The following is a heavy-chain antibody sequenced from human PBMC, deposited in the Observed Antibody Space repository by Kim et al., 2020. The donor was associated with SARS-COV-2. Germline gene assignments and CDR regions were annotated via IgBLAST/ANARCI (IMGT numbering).Heavy chain of an antibody. D-gene: IGHD3-10*01. CDR3: ARARLLWSGGYGMDV. CDR1: GFSFSDYY. Sequence: GGSLRLSCAASGFSFSDYYMSWIRQAPGKGLEWVSYISGSGSTIYYADSVKGRFNISRDNAKNSLYLQMNSLRAEDTAVYYCARARLLWSGGYGMDVWGQGTTVTVSS. CDR2: ISGSGSTI. V-gene: IGHV3-11*01. J-gene: IGHJ6*02.